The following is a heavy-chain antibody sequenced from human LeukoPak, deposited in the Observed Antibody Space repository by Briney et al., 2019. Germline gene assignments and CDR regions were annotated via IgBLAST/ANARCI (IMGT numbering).Heavy chain of an antibody. CDR1: GASISNSRDY. V-gene: IGHV4-39*01. CDR2: IFFSGST. D-gene: IGHD6-19*01. J-gene: IGHJ4*02. CDR3: TRHVEIAVAGPIEY. Sequence: SETLSLTCTVSGASISNSRDYWGWIRQPPGTGREWIGSIFFSGSTYYNPSLKSRAAISVDSSKNLFSLKLSSVTAADTAFYYCTRHVEIAVAGPIEYWGQGTLVPVSS.